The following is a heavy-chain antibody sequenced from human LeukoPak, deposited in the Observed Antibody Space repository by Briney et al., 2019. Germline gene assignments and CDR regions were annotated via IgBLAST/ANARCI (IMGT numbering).Heavy chain of an antibody. D-gene: IGHD2-15*01. Sequence: GVSLRLSCAASGFTFDDYAMHWVRQAPGKGLEWVSLISGDGGSTYYADSVRGRFTISRDNSKNSLYLQMDSLRTEDTASYYCAKEIDTLGTNAFDIWGQGTMVTVSS. J-gene: IGHJ3*02. V-gene: IGHV3-43*02. CDR3: AKEIDTLGTNAFDI. CDR1: GFTFDDYA. CDR2: ISGDGGST.